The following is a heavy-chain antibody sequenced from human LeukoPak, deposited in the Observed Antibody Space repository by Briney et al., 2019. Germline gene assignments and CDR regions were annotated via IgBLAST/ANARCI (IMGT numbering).Heavy chain of an antibody. CDR3: TRDYCAGGSCFSGPGY. V-gene: IGHV3-74*01. J-gene: IGHJ4*02. D-gene: IGHD2-15*01. CDR1: GFTLSSYW. CDR2: INSDGSST. Sequence: GGSLRLSCAASGFTLSSYWMHWVRQAPGKGLVWVSRINSDGSSTNYADSVKGRFTISRDNAKNTLYLQMNSLRAEDTAVYFCTRDYCAGGSCFSGPGYWGQGTLVTVSS.